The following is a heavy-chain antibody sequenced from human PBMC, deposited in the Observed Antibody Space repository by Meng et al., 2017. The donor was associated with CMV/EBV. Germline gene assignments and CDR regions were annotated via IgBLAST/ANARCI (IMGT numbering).Heavy chain of an antibody. D-gene: IGHD6-13*01. CDR2: IYHSGST. V-gene: IGHV4-38-2*02. CDR1: GYSISSGYY. J-gene: IGHJ6*02. CDR3: ARVATGYSSSWAYGGMDV. Sequence: SETLSLTCTVSGYSISSGYYWGWIRQPPGKGLEWIGGIYHSGSTYYNPSLKSRVTISVDTSKNQFSLKLSSVTAADTAVYYCARVATGYSSSWAYGGMDVWGQGTTVTVSS.